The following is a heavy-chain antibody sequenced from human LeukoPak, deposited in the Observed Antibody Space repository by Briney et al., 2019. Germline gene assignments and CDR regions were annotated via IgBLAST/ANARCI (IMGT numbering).Heavy chain of an antibody. D-gene: IGHD3-3*01. CDR2: IYPGDSDT. J-gene: IGHJ4*02. CDR3: ARQNDFRLDY. Sequence: PGGSLRLSCKGSGYTFSSYWIGWVRQMPGKGLEWMGIIYPGDSDTRYSPSLQGQVTISVDTSFGTAYLQWSSLKASDTAIYYCARQNDFRLDYWGQGTLVTVSS. CDR1: GYTFSSYW. V-gene: IGHV5-51*01.